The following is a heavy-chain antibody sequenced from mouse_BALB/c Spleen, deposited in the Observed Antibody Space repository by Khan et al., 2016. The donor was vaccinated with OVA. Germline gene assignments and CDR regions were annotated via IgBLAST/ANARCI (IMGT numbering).Heavy chain of an antibody. CDR2: IYPGDGDT. CDR3: ARSGDYNGSTYTAYIAY. Sequence: QVQLQQSGAELARPGASVKLSCKASGYTFTSYWMQWVKQRPGQGLKWIGAIYPGDGDTKYTQKFKGMATLTADKSSTTAYMELSSLASEDSAVYYCARSGDYNGSTYTAYIAYWGQGTLVTVSA. CDR1: GYTFTSYW. D-gene: IGHD1-1*01. V-gene: IGHV1-87*01. J-gene: IGHJ3*01.